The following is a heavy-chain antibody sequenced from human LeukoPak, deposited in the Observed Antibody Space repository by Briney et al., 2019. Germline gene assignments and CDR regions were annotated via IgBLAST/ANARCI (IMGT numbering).Heavy chain of an antibody. J-gene: IGHJ4*02. V-gene: IGHV4-38-2*01. CDR2: IYHSGST. Sequence: SETLSLTCAVSGYSISSGYYWGWIRQPPGKGLEWIGSIYHSGSTYYNPSLKSRVTISVDTSKNQFSLKLSSVTAADTAVYHCARGNDYYDFWSGYPPYFDYWGQGTLVTVSS. CDR1: GYSISSGYY. D-gene: IGHD3-3*01. CDR3: ARGNDYYDFWSGYPPYFDY.